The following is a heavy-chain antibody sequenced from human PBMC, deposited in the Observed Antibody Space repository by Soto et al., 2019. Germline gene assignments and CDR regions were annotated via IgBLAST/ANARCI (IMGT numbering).Heavy chain of an antibody. V-gene: IGHV1-46*03. J-gene: IGHJ3*02. Sequence: GASVKVSCKASGYTFTSYYMHWVRQAPGQGLEWMGIINPSGGSTSYAQKFQGRVTMTRDTSTSTVYMELSSLRSEDTAVYYCAREGFVYSGNGDAFDIWGQGTMVTVSS. D-gene: IGHD5-12*01. CDR1: GYTFTSYY. CDR2: INPSGGST. CDR3: AREGFVYSGNGDAFDI.